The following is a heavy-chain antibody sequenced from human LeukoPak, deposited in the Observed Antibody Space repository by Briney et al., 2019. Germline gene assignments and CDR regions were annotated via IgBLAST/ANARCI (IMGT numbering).Heavy chain of an antibody. CDR1: GFTFNSFW. J-gene: IGHJ6*04. Sequence: GGSLRLSCAASGFTFNSFWMYWVRQVPGKGLLWVARINSDGIRTSHADSVQGRFTISRDNANNTLYLQMNSLRVEDTAVYYCAELGITMIGGVWGKGTTVTISS. CDR3: AELGITMIGGV. D-gene: IGHD3-10*02. V-gene: IGHV3-74*01. CDR2: INSDGIRT.